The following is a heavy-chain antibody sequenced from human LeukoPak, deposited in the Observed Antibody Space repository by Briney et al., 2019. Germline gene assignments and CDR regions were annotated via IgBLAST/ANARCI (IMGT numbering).Heavy chain of an antibody. D-gene: IGHD2-15*01. V-gene: IGHV4-59*01. CDR3: ARETILGYCSGGSCAKVYANWFDP. CDR1: GGSISSYY. Sequence: PSETLSLTCTVSGGSISSYYWSWIRQPPGKGLEWIGYIYYSGSTNYNPSLKSRVTISVDTSKNQFSLKLSSVTAADTAVYYCARETILGYCSGGSCAKVYANWFDPWGQGTLVTVSS. CDR2: IYYSGST. J-gene: IGHJ5*02.